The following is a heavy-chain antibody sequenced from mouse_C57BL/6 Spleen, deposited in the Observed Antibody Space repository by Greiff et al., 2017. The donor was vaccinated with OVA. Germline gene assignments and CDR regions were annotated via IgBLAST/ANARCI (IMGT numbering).Heavy chain of an antibody. D-gene: IGHD2-5*01. V-gene: IGHV1-61*01. J-gene: IGHJ4*01. CDR2: IYPSDSET. Sequence: QVQLQQPGAELVRPGSSVKLSCKASGYTFTSYWMDWVKQRPGQGLEWIGNIYPSDSETHYNQKFTDKATLTVDKSSSTAYMQLSSLTSEDSAVYYCARSDYSNYGYAMDYWGQGTSVTVSS. CDR3: ARSDYSNYGYAMDY. CDR1: GYTFTSYW.